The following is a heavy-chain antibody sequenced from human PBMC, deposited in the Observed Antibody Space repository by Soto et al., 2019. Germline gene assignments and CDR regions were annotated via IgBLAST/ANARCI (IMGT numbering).Heavy chain of an antibody. D-gene: IGHD6-13*01. J-gene: IGHJ4*02. Sequence: QVQLVQSGAEVKKPGSSVKVSCKASGCTFSSYAISWVRQAPGKGLAWMGGIIAIFGTATYAQKFKGRVTINADEPTSTAYMELSSLISEDTAVYYCEGQKAASGKKLYCFHFWGQGTLVTVSS. CDR2: IIAIFGTA. CDR1: GCTFSSYA. V-gene: IGHV1-69*01. CDR3: EGQKAASGKKLYCFHF.